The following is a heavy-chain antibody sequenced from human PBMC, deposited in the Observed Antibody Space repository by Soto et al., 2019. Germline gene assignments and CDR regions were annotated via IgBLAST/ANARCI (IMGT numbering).Heavy chain of an antibody. J-gene: IGHJ6*02. CDR1: RYTLTELS. Sequence: APVKLSCKVSRYTLTELSMHWVQQAHRKGLDWMGGFDTEDGETIYAQKFQGRVSMTEDTSTDTAYMELSSLRSEDTAVYYCATGDTAMPNPKYYYYGMDVWGQGTTVTVSS. CDR3: ATGDTAMPNPKYYYYGMDV. D-gene: IGHD5-18*01. CDR2: FDTEDGET. V-gene: IGHV1-24*01.